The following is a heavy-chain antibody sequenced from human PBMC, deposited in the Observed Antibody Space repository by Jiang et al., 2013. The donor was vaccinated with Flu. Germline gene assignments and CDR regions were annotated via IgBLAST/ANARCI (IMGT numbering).Heavy chain of an antibody. CDR1: GGTFSSYA. V-gene: IGHV1-69*01. CDR3: ARDKSPGNLVVAVPYL. D-gene: IGHD1-7*01. Sequence: SGAEVKKPGSSVKVSCKASGGTFSSYAISWVRQAPGQGLEWMGGIIPIFGTANYAQKFQGRVTITADESTSTAYMELSSLRSEDTAVYYCARDKSPGNLVVAVPYLWGQGTMVTVSS. J-gene: IGHJ3*01. CDR2: IIPIFGTA.